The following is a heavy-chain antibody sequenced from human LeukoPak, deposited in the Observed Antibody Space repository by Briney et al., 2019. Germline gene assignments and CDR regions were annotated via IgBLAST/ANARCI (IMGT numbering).Heavy chain of an antibody. CDR3: ARLRRGGNRYYYYYYMDV. J-gene: IGHJ6*03. Sequence: SETLSLTCAVYGGSFSGYYWSWIRQPPGKGLEWIGEINRSGSTNYNPSLKSRVTISVDTSKNQFSLKLSSVTAADTAVYYCARLRRGGNRYYYYYYMDVWGKGTTVTVSS. CDR2: INRSGST. D-gene: IGHD4-23*01. CDR1: GGSFSGYY. V-gene: IGHV4-34*01.